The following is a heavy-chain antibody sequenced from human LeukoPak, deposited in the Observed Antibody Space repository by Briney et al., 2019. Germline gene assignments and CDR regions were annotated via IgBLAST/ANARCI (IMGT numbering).Heavy chain of an antibody. D-gene: IGHD2-2*02. Sequence: ASVKVSCKASGYTFTGYYMHWVRQAPGQGLEWMGRINPNSGGTNYAQKFQGRVTMTRDTSISTAYLELTGLRSEDTAVYYCVRDAEGAAISVNYWFDPWGQGTLVTVS. V-gene: IGHV1-2*06. CDR2: INPNSGGT. J-gene: IGHJ5*02. CDR1: GYTFTGYY. CDR3: VRDAEGAAISVNYWFDP.